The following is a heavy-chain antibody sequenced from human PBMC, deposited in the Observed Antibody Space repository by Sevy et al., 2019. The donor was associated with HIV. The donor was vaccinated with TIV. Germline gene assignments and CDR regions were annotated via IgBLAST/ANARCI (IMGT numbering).Heavy chain of an antibody. V-gene: IGHV3-15*07. J-gene: IGHJ4*02. Sequence: GGSLRLSCRASGFTLNQAWMDWVRQAPGKGLEWVGRIKTKIYGGTTDYAAPVKGRFTISKDDSESKLYLQMNGLKTEDTAVYYCTDIGQVPFDYWGQGALVTVSS. CDR3: TDIGQVPFDY. D-gene: IGHD3-10*01. CDR1: GFTLNQAW. CDR2: IKTKIYGGTT.